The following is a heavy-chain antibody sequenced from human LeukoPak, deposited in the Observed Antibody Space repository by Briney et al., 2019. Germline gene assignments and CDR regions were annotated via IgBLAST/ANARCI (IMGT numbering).Heavy chain of an antibody. D-gene: IGHD5-24*01. CDR3: ARRLGDGYNTRGDY. CDR2: IIPIFGTA. V-gene: IGHV1-69*06. J-gene: IGHJ4*02. CDR1: GGTFSSYA. Sequence: GASVKVSCKASGGTFSSYAISWVRQAPGQGLEWMGGIIPIFGTANYAQKFQGRVTITADKSTSTAYMELSSLRSEDTAVYYCARRLGDGYNTRGDYWGQGTLVTVSS.